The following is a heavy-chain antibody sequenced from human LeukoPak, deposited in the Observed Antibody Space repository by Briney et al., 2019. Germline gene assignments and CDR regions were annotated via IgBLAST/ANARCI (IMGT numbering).Heavy chain of an antibody. D-gene: IGHD1-1*01. Sequence: GGSLRLSCTASGFTLGDYAMSWIRQAPGKGLEWVGFIRSKAYGETADYAASVKGRFTISRDDSKAIAYLQVNSLKTEDTAVYHCTRDRGAYNLYDYWGQGTLVTVSS. V-gene: IGHV3-49*03. CDR2: IRSKAYGETA. CDR3: TRDRGAYNLYDY. CDR1: GFTLGDYA. J-gene: IGHJ4*02.